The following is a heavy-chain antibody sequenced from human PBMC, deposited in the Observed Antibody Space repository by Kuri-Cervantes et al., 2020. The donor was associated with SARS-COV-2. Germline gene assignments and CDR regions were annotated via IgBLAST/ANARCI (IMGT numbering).Heavy chain of an antibody. V-gene: IGHV3-13*01. J-gene: IGHJ6*02. D-gene: IGHD3-3*01. CDR2: IGTSGDT. Sequence: GESLKISCAASGFTFSVYDMHWVRQATGKGLEWVSAIGTSGDTYYPGSVKGRFTISRENAKNSSYLQMNSLRAEDTAVYYCARQPHYDLCFMDVWGQGTTVTVSS. CDR1: GFTFSVYD. CDR3: ARQPHYDLCFMDV.